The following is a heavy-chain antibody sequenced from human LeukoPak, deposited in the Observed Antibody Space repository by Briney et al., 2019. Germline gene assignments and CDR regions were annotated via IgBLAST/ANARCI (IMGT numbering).Heavy chain of an antibody. V-gene: IGHV3-23*01. D-gene: IGHD3-10*02. J-gene: IGHJ5*02. CDR1: GLTFSNYA. CDR3: AKVMLGELLYWFDP. Sequence: GGSLRLSCAASGLTFSNYAMSWVRQAPGKGLEWVSAINDSGGSTYYADSVKGRFTISRANSKNTLYLQMNSLRAEDTAVYYCAKVMLGELLYWFDPWGQGTLVTVSS. CDR2: INDSGGST.